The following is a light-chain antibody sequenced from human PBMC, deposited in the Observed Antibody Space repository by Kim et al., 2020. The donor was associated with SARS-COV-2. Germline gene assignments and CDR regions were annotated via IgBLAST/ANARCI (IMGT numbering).Light chain of an antibody. Sequence: QRVTSSCAGSTSNLGSNTVNCYQQLPRTAPKLLIYSNNQRPSGVPDRFSGAKSGTSASLAISGLQSEDESDYYCAAWDDSLNGLYVFGTGTKVTVL. CDR2: SNN. J-gene: IGLJ1*01. V-gene: IGLV1-44*01. CDR1: TSNLGSNT. CDR3: AAWDDSLNGLYV.